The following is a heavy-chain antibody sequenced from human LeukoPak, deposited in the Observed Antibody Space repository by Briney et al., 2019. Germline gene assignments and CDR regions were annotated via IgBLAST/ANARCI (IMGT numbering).Heavy chain of an antibody. Sequence: GGSLRLSFKGSGFNFWEFLMGWVRQAPGKGLEWVAIIEKNGSGKNYVDPVKGRFIISRDNAKNSLFLQMDSLKVEDTAIYYCTTDRWYSADHWGQGTLVTVSS. J-gene: IGHJ5*02. D-gene: IGHD2-15*01. CDR2: IEKNGSGK. CDR3: TTDRWYSADH. V-gene: IGHV3-7*03. CDR1: GFNFWEFL.